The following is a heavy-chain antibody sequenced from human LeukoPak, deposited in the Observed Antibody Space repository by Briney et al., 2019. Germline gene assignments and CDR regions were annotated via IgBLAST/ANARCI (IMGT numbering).Heavy chain of an antibody. V-gene: IGHV4-39*01. D-gene: IGHD1-26*01. Sequence: SETLSLTCRVSGASINSGSNYWGWIRQPPGKTLEWIGSIYSSGSTYYNPSLKSRVTISVDTSKNQFSLKLSSVTAADTAVYYCARQTKKWELLRGPYYFDYWGQGTLVTVSS. CDR1: GASINSGSNY. CDR2: IYSSGST. CDR3: ARQTKKWELLRGPYYFDY. J-gene: IGHJ4*02.